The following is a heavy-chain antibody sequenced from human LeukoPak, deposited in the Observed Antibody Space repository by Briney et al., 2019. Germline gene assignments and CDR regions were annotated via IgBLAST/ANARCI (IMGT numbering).Heavy chain of an antibody. D-gene: IGHD3-22*01. Sequence: ASVKVSCKASGYTFTGYYMHWVRQAPGQGLEWMGWINPNSGGTNYAQKFQGRVTMTRDMSTSTAYMELRSLRSDDTAVYYCARGEYYDSSGPLYMDVWGKGTTVTISS. CDR1: GYTFTGYY. J-gene: IGHJ6*03. V-gene: IGHV1-2*02. CDR2: INPNSGGT. CDR3: ARGEYYDSSGPLYMDV.